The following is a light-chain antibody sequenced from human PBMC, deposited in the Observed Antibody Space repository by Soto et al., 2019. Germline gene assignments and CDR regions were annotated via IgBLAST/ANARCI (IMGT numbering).Light chain of an antibody. V-gene: IGKV1-33*01. CDR1: QDITNY. CDR2: DAS. Sequence: DIQMTQSPSSLSASVGDRVTITCQASQDITNYLNWYQQKPGRAPRLLLYDASSLETGVPSRFSGSGSGTDFTFTINSLQPEDIATYYCQQYDNLPLTFGGGTKVDI. J-gene: IGKJ4*01. CDR3: QQYDNLPLT.